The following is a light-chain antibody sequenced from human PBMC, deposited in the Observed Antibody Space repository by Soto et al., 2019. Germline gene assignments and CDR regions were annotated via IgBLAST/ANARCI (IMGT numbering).Light chain of an antibody. CDR3: SSFTGSTTWV. J-gene: IGLJ3*02. V-gene: IGLV2-14*01. CDR2: EVS. Sequence: QSALTQAASVSGSLGQSITMFCTGTSNDVGGYDYVSWYQQHPGKAPKLIIYEVSNRPSGISNRFSGSKSANTASLTISGLHDEDEAEYYCSSFTGSTTWVFGGGTKLTVL. CDR1: SNDVGGYDY.